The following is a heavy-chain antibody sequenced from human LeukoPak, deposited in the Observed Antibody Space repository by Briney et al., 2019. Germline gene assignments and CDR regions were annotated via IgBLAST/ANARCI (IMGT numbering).Heavy chain of an antibody. CDR2: IIPIFGTA. Sequence: SVTVSCKASGGTFISYAISWVRQAPGQGLEWMGGIIPIFGTANYAQKFQGRVTITADESTSTAYMELSSLRSEDTAVYYCARVHNGWGDAFDIWGQGTMVTVSS. CDR1: GGTFISYA. V-gene: IGHV1-69*01. D-gene: IGHD3-16*01. J-gene: IGHJ3*02. CDR3: ARVHNGWGDAFDI.